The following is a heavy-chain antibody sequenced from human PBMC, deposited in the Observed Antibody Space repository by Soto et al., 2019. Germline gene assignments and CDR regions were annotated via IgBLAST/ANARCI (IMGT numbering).Heavy chain of an antibody. CDR2: IYYSGST. D-gene: IGHD3-10*01. Sequence: SETLSLTCTVSGGSVSSGSYYWSWIRQPPGKGLEWIGYIYYSGSTNYNPSLKSRVTISVDTSKNQFSLKLSSVTAADTAVYYCARAPHVGASTYYFDYWGQGTLVTVSS. CDR3: ARAPHVGASTYYFDY. CDR1: GGSVSSGSYY. J-gene: IGHJ4*02. V-gene: IGHV4-61*01.